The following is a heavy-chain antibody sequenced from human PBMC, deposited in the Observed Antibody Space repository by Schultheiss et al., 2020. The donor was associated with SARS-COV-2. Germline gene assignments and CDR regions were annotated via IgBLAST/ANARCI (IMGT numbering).Heavy chain of an antibody. D-gene: IGHD1-26*01. CDR2: IYYSGST. Sequence: SETLSLTCTVSGGSISSGDYYWSWIRQPPGKGLEWIGYIYYSGSTYYNPSLKSRVTISVDTSKNQFSLKLSSVTAADTAVYYCASGNNWELGDYFDYWGQGTLVTVSS. J-gene: IGHJ4*02. CDR1: GGSISSGDYY. CDR3: ASGNNWELGDYFDY. V-gene: IGHV4-30-4*01.